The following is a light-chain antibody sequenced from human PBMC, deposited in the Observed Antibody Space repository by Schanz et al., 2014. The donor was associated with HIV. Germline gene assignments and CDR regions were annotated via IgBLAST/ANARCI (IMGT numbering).Light chain of an antibody. J-gene: IGLJ3*02. Sequence: QSALTQPPSASGSPGQSVTISCTGTSSDVGGYNHVSWYQQHPGKAPKLMIYEVIKRPSGVPDRFSGSKSGSMASLTVSGLQPEDEADYYCSSFAGSNIPWVFGGGTKVTVL. CDR3: SSFAGSNIPWV. CDR1: SSDVGGYNH. CDR2: EVI. V-gene: IGLV2-8*01.